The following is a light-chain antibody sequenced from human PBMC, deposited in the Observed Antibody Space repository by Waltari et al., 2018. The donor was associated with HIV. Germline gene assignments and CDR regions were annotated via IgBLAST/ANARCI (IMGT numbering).Light chain of an antibody. CDR3: QVWEITDDHVV. J-gene: IGLJ2*01. CDR2: DES. CDR1: RIGSKS. Sequence: SYVLTQPPSVSVAPGQTARITCGGSRIGSKSVHWYQQKPGQAPVLVGQDESDRPSRIPERFSGSNSGDTATLAISKVEAGDEADYYCQVWEITDDHVVFGGGTKLTVL. V-gene: IGLV3-21*02.